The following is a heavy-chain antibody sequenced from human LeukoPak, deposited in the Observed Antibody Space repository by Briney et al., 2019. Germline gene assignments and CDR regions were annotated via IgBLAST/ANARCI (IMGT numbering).Heavy chain of an antibody. CDR2: ISSSSSTI. J-gene: IGHJ5*02. D-gene: IGHD6-13*01. CDR1: GFTFSSYS. Sequence: GGSLRLSCAASGFTFSSYSMNWVRQAPGKGLEWVSYISSSSSTIYYADSVKGRFTISRDNAKNSLYLQMNSLRAEDTAVYYCARDLIAAAGNIVGWFDPWGQGTLVTVSS. CDR3: ARDLIAAAGNIVGWFDP. V-gene: IGHV3-48*01.